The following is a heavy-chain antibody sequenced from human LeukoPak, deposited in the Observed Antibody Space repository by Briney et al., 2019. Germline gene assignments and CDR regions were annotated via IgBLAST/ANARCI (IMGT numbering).Heavy chain of an antibody. CDR3: ARDQPWTNGFDI. V-gene: IGHV4-59*12. J-gene: IGHJ3*02. D-gene: IGHD3/OR15-3a*01. CDR1: GGSISSYY. Sequence: PSETLSLTCTVSGGSISSYYWSWIRQPPGKGLEWIGYIYYSGSTKYNPSLKSRVTISVDTSKNQFSLQLNSVTPEDTALYYCARDQPWTNGFDIWGQGIMVTVSS. CDR2: IYYSGST.